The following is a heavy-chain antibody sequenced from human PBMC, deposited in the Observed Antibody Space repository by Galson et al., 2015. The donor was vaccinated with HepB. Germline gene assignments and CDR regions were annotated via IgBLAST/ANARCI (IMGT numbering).Heavy chain of an antibody. D-gene: IGHD4-17*01. J-gene: IGHJ3*02. CDR2: TMPILGTV. CDR3: ARGLHQHGDYGNLGAFDN. Sequence: SVKVSCKATGGSLSIFGVSWMRRAPGQGLVWLGGTMPILGTVNYARDFQGRITILADDSTNTAYMELSRLRLEDTAVYYCARGLHQHGDYGNLGAFDNWGQGTLVTVSS. V-gene: IGHV1-69*13. CDR1: GGSLSIFG.